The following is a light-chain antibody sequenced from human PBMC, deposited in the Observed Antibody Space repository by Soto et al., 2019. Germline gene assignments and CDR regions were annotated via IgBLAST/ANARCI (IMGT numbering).Light chain of an antibody. J-gene: IGKJ1*01. Sequence: DIQMTQSPSSLSASVGDRVTITCRASQSISSYLNWYQQKPGKAPKLLIYAASRLQSGVPSRFSGSGSGTDFTLTISSLQPEDFATCYCQQSYSTPRTFGQGTKVDIK. CDR1: QSISSY. CDR2: AAS. CDR3: QQSYSTPRT. V-gene: IGKV1-39*01.